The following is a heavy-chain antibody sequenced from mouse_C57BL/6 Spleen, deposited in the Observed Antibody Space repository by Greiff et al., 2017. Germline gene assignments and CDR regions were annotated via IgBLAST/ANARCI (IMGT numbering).Heavy chain of an antibody. J-gene: IGHJ3*01. D-gene: IGHD2-3*01. CDR1: GYTFTGYW. CDR3: ARDDGYSWFAY. Sequence: VQLQQSGAELMKPGASVKLSCKAPGYTFTGYWIEWVKQRPGHGLEWIGEILPGSGSPTYNEKFKGKATFTADTSSTTAYMQLSSLTTEDSAIYYCARDDGYSWFAYWGQGTLVTVSA. CDR2: ILPGSGSP. V-gene: IGHV1-9*01.